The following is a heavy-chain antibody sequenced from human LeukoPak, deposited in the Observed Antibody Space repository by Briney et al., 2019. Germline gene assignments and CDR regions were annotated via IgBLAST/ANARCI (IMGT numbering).Heavy chain of an antibody. Sequence: AAVKVSCKASGYTFTSYGISWVRQAPGQGLEWMGWISAYNGNTNYAQKLQGRVTMTTDTSTSTAYMELRSLRSDDTAVYYCARDLPQRITIFGVVISPLDYWGQGTLVTVSS. CDR1: GYTFTSYG. V-gene: IGHV1-18*01. D-gene: IGHD3-3*01. CDR2: ISAYNGNT. CDR3: ARDLPQRITIFGVVISPLDY. J-gene: IGHJ4*02.